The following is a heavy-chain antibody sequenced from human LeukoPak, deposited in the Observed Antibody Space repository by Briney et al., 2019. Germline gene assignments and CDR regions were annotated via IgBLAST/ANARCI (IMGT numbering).Heavy chain of an antibody. J-gene: IGHJ4*02. Sequence: NPSETLSLTCTVSGGSVSSGSYYWSWIRQPPGKGLEWIGSIYYSGSTYYSPSLKSRVTMSVDTSKNQFSLKLSSVTAADTAVYYCARHLNNCGDDCYIFDYWGQGTLVTVSS. CDR3: ARHLNNCGDDCYIFDY. CDR1: GGSVSSGSYY. CDR2: IYYSGST. D-gene: IGHD2-21*01. V-gene: IGHV4-39*01.